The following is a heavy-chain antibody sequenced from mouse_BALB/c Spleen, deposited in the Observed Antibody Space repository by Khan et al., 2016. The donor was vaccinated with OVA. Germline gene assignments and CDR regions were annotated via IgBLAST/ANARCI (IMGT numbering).Heavy chain of an antibody. J-gene: IGHJ1*01. D-gene: IGHD2-1*01. V-gene: IGHV5-6-4*01. Sequence: EVELVESGGGLVKPGGSLKLSCAASGFSFSSYTMSWVRQTPEKRLEWVATISSGSTYTYSPDSVKGRFTISRDNAKNNLYLQMSSLKSEDTAMYYCTRDGNYAHWYFDVWGAGTTVTVSS. CDR2: ISSGSTYT. CDR1: GFSFSSYT. CDR3: TRDGNYAHWYFDV.